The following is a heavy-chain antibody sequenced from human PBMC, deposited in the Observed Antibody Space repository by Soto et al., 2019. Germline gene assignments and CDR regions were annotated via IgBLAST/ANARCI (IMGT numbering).Heavy chain of an antibody. J-gene: IGHJ6*01. V-gene: IGHV3-23*01. D-gene: IGHD6-25*01. CDR3: AKAPAANNQPYSHYDMDV. Sequence: EVQLLESGGGLVQPGGSLRLSCAASGFTFSSYAMSWVRQAPGKGLEWVSAISGSGGSTYYADSVKGRFTISRDNSKNTVYLETNSLRAVDTAVYYCAKAPAANNQPYSHYDMDVWGQGTTVTVSS. CDR1: GFTFSSYA. CDR2: ISGSGGST.